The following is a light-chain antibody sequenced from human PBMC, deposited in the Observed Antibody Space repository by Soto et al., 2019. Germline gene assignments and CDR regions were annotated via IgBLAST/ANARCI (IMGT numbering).Light chain of an antibody. Sequence: EIVLTQSSVTLSLSPGERATLSCRASQSISTSLAWYQQKPGQAPRLLIYDAFNRATGIPARFSGSGSGTDFTLTISSLEPEDFAVYYCQHRSNWTPCTFGQGTKLEIK. CDR2: DAF. J-gene: IGKJ2*02. CDR1: QSISTS. V-gene: IGKV3-11*01. CDR3: QHRSNWTPCT.